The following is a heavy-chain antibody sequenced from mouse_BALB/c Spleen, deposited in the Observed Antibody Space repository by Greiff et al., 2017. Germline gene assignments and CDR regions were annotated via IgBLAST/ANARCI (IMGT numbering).Heavy chain of an antibody. CDR1: GYSITSGYY. CDR2: ISYDGSN. CDR3: ASYRYDSADY. J-gene: IGHJ4*01. V-gene: IGHV3-6*02. Sequence: EVQLQQSGPGLVKPSQSLSLTCSVTGYSITSGYYWNWIRQFPGNKLEWMGYISYDGSNNYNPSLKNRISITRDTSKNQFFLKLNSVTTEDTATYYCASYRYDSADYWGQGTSVTVSS. D-gene: IGHD2-14*01.